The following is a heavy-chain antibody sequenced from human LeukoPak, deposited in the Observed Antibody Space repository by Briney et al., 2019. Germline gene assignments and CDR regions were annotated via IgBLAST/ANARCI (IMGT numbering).Heavy chain of an antibody. CDR1: GFTFSSNS. Sequence: GGSLRLSCAVSGFTFSSNSMNWVRQAPGKGLEWVSSISSSSSYIYYADPVKGRFTISRDNAKNSLYLQMNSLRAEDTAVYYCARDGGYSYGYSFDYWGQGTLVTVSS. J-gene: IGHJ4*02. V-gene: IGHV3-21*01. CDR3: ARDGGYSYGYSFDY. CDR2: ISSSSSYI. D-gene: IGHD5-18*01.